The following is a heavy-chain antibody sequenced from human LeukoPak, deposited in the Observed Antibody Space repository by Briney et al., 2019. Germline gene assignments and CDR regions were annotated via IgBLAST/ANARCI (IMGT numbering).Heavy chain of an antibody. D-gene: IGHD6-13*01. Sequence: PSETLSLTCTVSGGSISSSSYYWGWIRQPPGTGLEWIGSIYYSGSTYYNPSLKSRVTISVDTSKNQFSLKLSSVTAADTAVYYCAATFSSSWFGYYFDYWGQGTLVTVSS. CDR2: IYYSGST. CDR3: AATFSSSWFGYYFDY. CDR1: GGSISSSSYY. V-gene: IGHV4-39*01. J-gene: IGHJ4*02.